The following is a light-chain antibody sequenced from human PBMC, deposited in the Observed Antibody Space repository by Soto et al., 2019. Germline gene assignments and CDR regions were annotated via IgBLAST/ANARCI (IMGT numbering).Light chain of an antibody. CDR1: SSDVGSYNR. CDR2: EVS. V-gene: IGLV2-18*02. J-gene: IGLJ7*01. CDR3: NSYTSSNTYV. Sequence: QSVLTQPPSVSGSPGQSVTISCTGTSSDVGSYNRVSWYQQPPGTAPKLMIYEVSNRPSGVPDRFSGSKSGNTASLTISGLQPEDEADYYCNSYTSSNTYVFGTGTQLTVL.